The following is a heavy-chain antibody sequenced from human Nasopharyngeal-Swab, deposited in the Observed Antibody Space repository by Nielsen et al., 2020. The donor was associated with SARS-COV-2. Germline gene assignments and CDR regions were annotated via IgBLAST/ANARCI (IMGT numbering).Heavy chain of an antibody. D-gene: IGHD5-18*01. CDR1: GYTFSDYY. CDR2: INPNSGGT. V-gene: IGHV1-2*06. CDR3: TRVPRVGGYSYGYDY. J-gene: IGHJ4*02. Sequence: ASVKVSCKASGYTFSDYYMSWVRQAPGKGLDWMGRINPNSGGTNYAQKFQGRVTLTRDTSISTGYMELSTLRSDDTAVYYCTRVPRVGGYSYGYDYWGQGSLVTVSS.